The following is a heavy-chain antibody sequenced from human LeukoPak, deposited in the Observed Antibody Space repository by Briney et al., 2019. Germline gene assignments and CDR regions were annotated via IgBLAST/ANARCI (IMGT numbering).Heavy chain of an antibody. J-gene: IGHJ3*02. CDR1: GYTFTSYG. D-gene: IGHD6-19*01. V-gene: IGHV1-46*01. Sequence: ASVKVSCKASGYTFTSYGISWVRQAPGQGLEWMGIINPSGGSTSYAQKFQGRVTMTRDMSTSTVYMELSSLRSEDTAVYYCARQGKAAVAGIKLGSAFDIWGQGTMVTVSS. CDR3: ARQGKAAVAGIKLGSAFDI. CDR2: INPSGGST.